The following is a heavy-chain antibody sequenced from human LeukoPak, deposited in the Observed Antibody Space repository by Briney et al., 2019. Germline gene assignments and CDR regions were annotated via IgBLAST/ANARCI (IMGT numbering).Heavy chain of an antibody. Sequence: SETLSLTCTVSGGSISSYYWSWIRQPAGKGLEWIGRIYTSGSTNYNPSLKSRVTMSVDTSKNQFSLKLSSVTAADTAVYYCASGYCSGGSCSLWGNWFDPWGQGTLVTVSS. CDR1: GGSISSYY. CDR2: IYTSGST. CDR3: ASGYCSGGSCSLWGNWFDP. V-gene: IGHV4-4*07. J-gene: IGHJ5*02. D-gene: IGHD2-15*01.